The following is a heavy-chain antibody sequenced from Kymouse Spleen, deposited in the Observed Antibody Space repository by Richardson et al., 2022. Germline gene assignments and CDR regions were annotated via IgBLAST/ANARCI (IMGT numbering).Heavy chain of an antibody. V-gene: IGHV3-7*01. CDR2: IKQDGSEK. D-gene: IGHD1-7*01. CDR3: ARERITGTTDWFDP. Sequence: EVQLVESGGGLVQPGGSLRLSCAASGFTFSSYWMSWVRQAPGKGLEWVANIKQDGSEKYYVDSVKGRFTISRDNAKNSLYLQMNSLRAEDTAVYYCARERITGTTDWFDPWGQGTLVTVSS. CDR1: GFTFSSYW. J-gene: IGHJ5*02.